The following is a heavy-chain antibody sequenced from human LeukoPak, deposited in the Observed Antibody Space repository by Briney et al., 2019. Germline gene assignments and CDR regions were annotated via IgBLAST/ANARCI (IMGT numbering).Heavy chain of an antibody. CDR3: ARGQYHLLYWYFDL. Sequence: PSETLSLTCTVSGGSISSYYWSWIRLPAGKGLEWIGRIYSSGSINYNPSLKSRVTMSVDTSKNQFSLKLSSVTAADTAVYYCARGQYHLLYWYFDLWGRGTLVTVSS. J-gene: IGHJ2*01. CDR1: GGSISSYY. CDR2: IYSSGSI. D-gene: IGHD2-2*01. V-gene: IGHV4-4*07.